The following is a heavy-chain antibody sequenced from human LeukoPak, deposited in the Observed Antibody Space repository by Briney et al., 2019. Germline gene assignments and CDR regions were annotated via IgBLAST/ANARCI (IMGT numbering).Heavy chain of an antibody. CDR1: GYSFTSYW. D-gene: IGHD3-22*01. CDR2: IYPGDSDT. CDR3: ARARATYYYDSSGYYYDY. V-gene: IGHV5-51*01. Sequence: RGESLKISCKGSGYSFTSYWIGWVRQMPGKGLEWMGIIYPGDSDTRYSPSFQGQVTISADKSISTAYLQWSSLKASDTAMYYCARARATYYYDSSGYYYDYWGQETLVTVSS. J-gene: IGHJ4*02.